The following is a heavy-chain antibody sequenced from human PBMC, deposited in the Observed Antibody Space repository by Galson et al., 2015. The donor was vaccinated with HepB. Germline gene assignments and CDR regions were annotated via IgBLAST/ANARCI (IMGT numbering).Heavy chain of an antibody. CDR1: GITFSDYY. D-gene: IGHD3-3*01. CDR3: ARDHPLNDFWSGYYLSGMDV. CDR2: ISNSGSII. Sequence: SLRLSCAASGITFSDYYMSWIRQAPGKGLEWVSYISNSGSIIYYADSVKGRFTISRDNSKNTLYLQMNSLRAEDTAVYYCARDHPLNDFWSGYYLSGMDVWGQGTTVTVSS. V-gene: IGHV3-11*04. J-gene: IGHJ6*02.